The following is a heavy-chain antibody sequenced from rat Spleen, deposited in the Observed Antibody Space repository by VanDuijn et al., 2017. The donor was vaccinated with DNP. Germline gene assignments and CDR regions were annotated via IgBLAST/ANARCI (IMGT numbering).Heavy chain of an antibody. CDR1: GFTFSDYY. CDR3: ARGGGSYSWAMDA. V-gene: IGHV5-22*01. Sequence: EVQLVESGGGLVQPGRSLQLSCAASGFTFSDYYMAWVRQAPKKGLEWVAAISYEGSSTYYRDSVKGRFTITRDNAKSTLYLQMNSLRSEDTATYYCARGGGSYSWAMDAWGQGTSVTVSS. CDR2: ISYEGSST. D-gene: IGHD1-3*01. J-gene: IGHJ4*01.